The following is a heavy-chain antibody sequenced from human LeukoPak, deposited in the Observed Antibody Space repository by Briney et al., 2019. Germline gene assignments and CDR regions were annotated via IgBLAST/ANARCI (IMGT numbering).Heavy chain of an antibody. V-gene: IGHV4-4*07. Sequence: SETLSLTCTVSGGSISSYYWTWIRQPAGKGLEWIGRTHTSGSTNYNPSLKSRVTISVDKSKNQFSLKLSSVTAADTAVYYCARGRSDILFMRLSFDIWGQGTMVTVSS. CDR3: ARGRSDILFMRLSFDI. CDR1: GGSISSYY. D-gene: IGHD2/OR15-2a*01. CDR2: THTSGST. J-gene: IGHJ3*02.